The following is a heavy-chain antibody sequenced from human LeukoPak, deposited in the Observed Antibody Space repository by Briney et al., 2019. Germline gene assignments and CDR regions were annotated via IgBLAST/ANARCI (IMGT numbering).Heavy chain of an antibody. CDR2: VRYDGSNT. V-gene: IGHV3-30*02. CDR1: GFTFSNYD. Sequence: GGSLRLSCAASGFTFSNYDMHWVRQAPGKGLEWVAFVRYDGSNTYYADSVKGRFTISRDNSKNTLYLRMNSLRAEDTAVYYCAKPTSSWDYYYSMDVWGKGTTVTVSS. CDR3: AKPTSSWDYYYSMDV. J-gene: IGHJ6*03. D-gene: IGHD6-13*01.